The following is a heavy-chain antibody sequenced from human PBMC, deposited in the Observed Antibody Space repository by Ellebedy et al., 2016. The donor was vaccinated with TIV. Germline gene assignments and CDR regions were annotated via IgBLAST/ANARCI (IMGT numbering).Heavy chain of an antibody. D-gene: IGHD3-10*01. CDR1: GSSITTYY. CDR3: ARGVVRGVAAFDI. CDR2: IYNVELT. J-gene: IGHJ3*02. Sequence: MPGGSLRLSCSLSGSSITTYYWSWIRQPPGKGLEWIGYIYNVELTNYSPSLKSRTSISIDTSKQQFSLNLTSVTVADTALYFCARGVVRGVAAFDIWGRGTMVIVSS. V-gene: IGHV4-59*01.